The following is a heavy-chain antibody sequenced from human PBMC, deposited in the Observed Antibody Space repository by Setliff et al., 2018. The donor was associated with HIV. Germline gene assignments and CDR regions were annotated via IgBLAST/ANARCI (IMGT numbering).Heavy chain of an antibody. CDR2: IYYSGTT. CDR1: GGSISSHY. V-gene: IGHV4-59*11. CDR3: ARDIIGNYGWNY. J-gene: IGHJ4*02. Sequence: SETLSLTCTVSGGSISSHYWSWIRQPPGKGLEWIAYIYYSGTTSYNPSLKSRVTISVDTSKNQFSLKLTSVTAADTAVYYCARDIIGNYGWNYWGQGTLVTVSS. D-gene: IGHD3-16*01.